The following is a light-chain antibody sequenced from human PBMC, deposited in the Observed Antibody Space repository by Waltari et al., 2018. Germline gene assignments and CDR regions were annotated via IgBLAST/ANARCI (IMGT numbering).Light chain of an antibody. CDR1: NNDVGNYDL. CDR2: QGT. V-gene: IGLV2-23*01. J-gene: IGLJ3*02. CDR3: CSYSGAWL. Sequence: QSALTQPASMSASPGQSITISCTATNNDVGNYDLVSWYQQHPGIAPKLLIFQGTKRPSEVSGRCSGSKSADTASLTISGLQPEDEADYYCCSYSGAWLSGGGTK.